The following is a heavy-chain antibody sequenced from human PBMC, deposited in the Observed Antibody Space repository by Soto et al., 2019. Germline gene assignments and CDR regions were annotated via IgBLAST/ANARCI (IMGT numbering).Heavy chain of an antibody. D-gene: IGHD3-3*01. J-gene: IGHJ6*02. CDR1: GFTFSSYG. V-gene: IGHV3-30*18. CDR2: ISYDGSNK. Sequence: GSLRRACAASGFTFSSYGMHWVRQAPGKGLEWVAVISYDGSNKYCADSVKVRFTVSRDNSKNTLYLQMNSLRAEDTAVYYRAKDLGITIFEYYGMDVWGQGTKVTVYS. CDR3: AKDLGITIFEYYGMDV.